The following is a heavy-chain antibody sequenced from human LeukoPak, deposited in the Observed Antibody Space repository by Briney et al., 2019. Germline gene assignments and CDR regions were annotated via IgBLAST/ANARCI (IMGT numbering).Heavy chain of an antibody. J-gene: IGHJ5*02. Sequence: PGRSLRLSCAASGFTFSSYGMHWVRQAPGKGLEWVAVISYDGSNKYYADSVKGRFTIPRDNSKNTLYLQMNSLRAEDTAVYYCAKGAELLWFGETSPFDPWGQGTLVTVSS. CDR3: AKGAELLWFGETSPFDP. CDR2: ISYDGSNK. D-gene: IGHD3-10*01. V-gene: IGHV3-30*18. CDR1: GFTFSSYG.